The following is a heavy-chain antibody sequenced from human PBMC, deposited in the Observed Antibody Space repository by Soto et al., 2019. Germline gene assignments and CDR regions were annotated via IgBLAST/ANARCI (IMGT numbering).Heavy chain of an antibody. Sequence: ASVKVSCKASGYSFTSLDINWVRQTTGQGLEWMGWVQPTGGRTGYAQKFQGRVTMTRDTSINTAYMELSSLTSDDTAFYYCARGVTAGVDYWGQGTLVTVSS. V-gene: IGHV1-8*01. D-gene: IGHD1-26*01. CDR3: ARGVTAGVDY. CDR1: GYSFTSLD. J-gene: IGHJ4*02. CDR2: VQPTGGRT.